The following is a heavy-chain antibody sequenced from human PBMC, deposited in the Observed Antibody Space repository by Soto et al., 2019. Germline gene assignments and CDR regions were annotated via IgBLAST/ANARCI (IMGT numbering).Heavy chain of an antibody. CDR2: ISSSGGTI. CDR3: ARDWYGMDV. Sequence: PRLSCAASGFTFSSYEMNWVRQAPGKGLEWVSYISSSGGTIYYADSVKGRFTISRDNAKNSLYLQMNSLRAEDTAVYYCARDWYGMDVWGQGTTVTVSS. V-gene: IGHV3-48*03. J-gene: IGHJ6*02. CDR1: GFTFSSYE.